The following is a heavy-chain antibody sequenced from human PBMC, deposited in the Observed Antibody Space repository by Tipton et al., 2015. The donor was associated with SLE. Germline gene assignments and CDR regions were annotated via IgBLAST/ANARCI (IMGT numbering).Heavy chain of an antibody. CDR1: GASITSYY. CDR2: IFYSETT. D-gene: IGHD4-11*01. J-gene: IGHJ5*02. V-gene: IGHV4-59*01. CDR3: AREGTTVPNWFDP. Sequence: TLSLTCTISGASITSYYWSWIRQPPGKGLEWIGCIFYSETTNYNPSLKSRLTISVDTSKNQFSLRLNSVTAADTAVYYCAREGTTVPNWFDPWGQGTLVTVSS.